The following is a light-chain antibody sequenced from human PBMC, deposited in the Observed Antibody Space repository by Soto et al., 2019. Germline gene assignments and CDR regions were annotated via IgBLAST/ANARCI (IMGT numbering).Light chain of an antibody. J-gene: IGKJ5*01. Sequence: DIQLTQSPSFLSPSIGESVTITCRASQVISTSLAWYQVKPGKAPKLLIYAASTLESGVPSRFSATVSGTEFSLTITSLQPEDFATYYCQQIFDHQITLGQGTRLEIK. CDR3: QQIFDHQIT. CDR2: AAS. CDR1: QVISTS. V-gene: IGKV1-9*01.